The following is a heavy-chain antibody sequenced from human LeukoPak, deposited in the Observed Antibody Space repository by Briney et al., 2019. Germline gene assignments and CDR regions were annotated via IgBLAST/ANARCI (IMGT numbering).Heavy chain of an antibody. J-gene: IGHJ3*02. Sequence: SETLSLTCTVSGGSISSGLYYWSWIRQPAGKGREWIGRIYSSGSTNFNPSLKSRVSLSVDTSKNQFSPNLSAVTAADTAVYYCASTHIHGGAFDIWGQGTVVTVSS. V-gene: IGHV4-61*02. CDR2: IYSSGST. CDR1: GGSISSGLYY. D-gene: IGHD2-21*01. CDR3: ASTHIHGGAFDI.